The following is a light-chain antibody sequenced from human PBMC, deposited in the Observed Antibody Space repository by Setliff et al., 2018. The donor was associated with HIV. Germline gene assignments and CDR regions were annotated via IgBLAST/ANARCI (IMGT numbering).Light chain of an antibody. CDR3: SSYTMYTPVI. CDR1: SSDIGGSRY. J-gene: IGLJ2*01. Sequence: QSVLAQPASVSGSPGQSITIPCNGSSSDIGGSRYVSWYQQHPGKAPKLLIFDVNSRPSGVSSRFSGSKSGNTASLTISGLQAEDEADYYCSSYTMYTPVIFGGGTKVTVL. CDR2: DVN. V-gene: IGLV2-14*03.